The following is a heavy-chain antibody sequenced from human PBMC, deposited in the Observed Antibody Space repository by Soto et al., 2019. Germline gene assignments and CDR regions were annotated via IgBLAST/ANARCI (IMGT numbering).Heavy chain of an antibody. D-gene: IGHD6-19*01. CDR2: ISYDGSNK. J-gene: IGHJ6*02. Sequence: PGGSLRLSCAASGFTFSSYAMHWVRQAPGKGLEWVAVISYDGSNKYYADSVKGRFTISRDNSKNTLYLQMNSLRVEDTAVYYCARGLVSGWAEYYYYYGMDVWGQGTTVTVSS. CDR1: GFTFSSYA. CDR3: ARGLVSGWAEYYYYYGMDV. V-gene: IGHV3-30-3*01.